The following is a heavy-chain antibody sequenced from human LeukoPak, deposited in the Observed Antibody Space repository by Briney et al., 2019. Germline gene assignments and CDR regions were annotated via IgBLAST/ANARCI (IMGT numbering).Heavy chain of an antibody. CDR1: GFTFSSYG. Sequence: PGRSLRLPCAASGFTFSSYGMHWVRQAPGKGLEWVAVISYDGSNKYYADSVKGRFTISRDNSKNTLYLQMNSLRAEDTAVYYCAKGPVTAVPYYFDYWGQGTLVTVSS. D-gene: IGHD2-21*02. CDR3: AKGPVTAVPYYFDY. CDR2: ISYDGSNK. V-gene: IGHV3-30*18. J-gene: IGHJ4*02.